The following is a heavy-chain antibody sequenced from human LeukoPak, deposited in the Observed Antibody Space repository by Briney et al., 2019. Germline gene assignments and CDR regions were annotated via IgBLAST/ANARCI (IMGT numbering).Heavy chain of an antibody. V-gene: IGHV3-48*01. D-gene: IGHD1-26*01. Sequence: GGSLRLSCAASGFTFSSYWMSWVRQAPGKGLEWVSYISSSSSTIYYADSVKGRFTISRDNAKNSLYLQMNSLRAEDTAVYYCAKPPSLVGPNKSDAFDIWGQGTMVTVSS. CDR1: GFTFSSYW. CDR2: ISSSSSTI. CDR3: AKPPSLVGPNKSDAFDI. J-gene: IGHJ3*02.